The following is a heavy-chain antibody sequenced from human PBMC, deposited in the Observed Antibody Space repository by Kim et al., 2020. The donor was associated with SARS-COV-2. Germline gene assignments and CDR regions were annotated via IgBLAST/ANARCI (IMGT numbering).Heavy chain of an antibody. V-gene: IGHV1-8*01. CDR1: GYTFTSYD. D-gene: IGHD3-22*01. J-gene: IGHJ6*02. CDR2: MNPNSGNT. CDR3: ARNFGSSGYYRYYYYGMDV. Sequence: ASVKVSCKASGYTFTSYDINWVRQATGQGLEWMGWMNPNSGNTGYAQKFQGRVTMTRNTSISTSYMELSSLRSEDTAVYYCARNFGSSGYYRYYYYGMDVWGQGTTVTVSS.